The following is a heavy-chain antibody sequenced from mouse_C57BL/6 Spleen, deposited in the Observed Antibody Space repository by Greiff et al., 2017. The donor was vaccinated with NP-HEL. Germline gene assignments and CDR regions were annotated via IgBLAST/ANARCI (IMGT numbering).Heavy chain of an antibody. CDR1: GYTFTSYW. CDR2: IYPGNSDT. CDR3: SYYSNYAWFAY. V-gene: IGHV1-5*01. Sequence: EVQRVESGTVLARPGASVKMSCKTSGYTFTSYWMHWVKQRPGQGLEWIGAIYPGNSDTSYNQKFKGKAKLTAVTSASTAYMELSSLTNEDSAVYYCSYYSNYAWFAYWGQGTLVTVSA. J-gene: IGHJ3*01. D-gene: IGHD2-5*01.